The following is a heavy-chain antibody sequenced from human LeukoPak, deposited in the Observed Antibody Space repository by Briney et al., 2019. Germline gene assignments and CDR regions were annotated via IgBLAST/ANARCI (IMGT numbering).Heavy chain of an antibody. J-gene: IGHJ4*02. CDR1: GYTFTGYY. V-gene: IGHV1-2*02. CDR2: INPNSGGT. CDR3: ARESHFGVVIIPPYFDY. D-gene: IGHD3-3*01. Sequence: GASVKVSCKASGYTFTGYYMHWVRQAPGQGLEWMGWINPNSGGTNYAQKFQGRVTMTRDTSISTAYMELSRLRSDDTAVYYCARESHFGVVIIPPYFDYWGQGTLVTVSS.